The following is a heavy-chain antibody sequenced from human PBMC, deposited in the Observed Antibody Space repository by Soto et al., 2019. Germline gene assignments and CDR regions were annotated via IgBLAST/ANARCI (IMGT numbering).Heavy chain of an antibody. D-gene: IGHD3-10*01. CDR2: IYYSGST. J-gene: IGHJ4*02. Sequence: NPSETLSLTCTVSGGSVSSGGYYWSWIRQHPGKGLEWIGYIYYSGSTYYNPSLKSRVTISVDTSKNQFSLKLSSVTAADTAVYYCARGCYGSGSSCDYWGQGTLVTVSS. CDR3: ARGCYGSGSSCDY. CDR1: GGSVSSGGYY. V-gene: IGHV4-31*03.